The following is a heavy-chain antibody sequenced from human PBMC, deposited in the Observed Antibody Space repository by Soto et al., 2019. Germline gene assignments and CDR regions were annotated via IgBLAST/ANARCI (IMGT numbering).Heavy chain of an antibody. CDR2: ISSSGSTI. J-gene: IGHJ4*02. CDR3: ARDPNYYYDSSGYYPFDY. Sequence: GGSLRLSCVGSGFSFRKYAMNWVRQAPGKGLEWVSYISSSGSTIYYADSVKGRFTISRDNAKNSLYLQMNSLRAEDTAVYYCARDPNYYYDSSGYYPFDYWGQGTLVTVSS. D-gene: IGHD3-22*01. CDR1: GFSFRKYA. V-gene: IGHV3-48*04.